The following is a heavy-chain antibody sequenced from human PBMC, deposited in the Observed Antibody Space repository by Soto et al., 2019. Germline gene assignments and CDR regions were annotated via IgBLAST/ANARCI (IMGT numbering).Heavy chain of an antibody. CDR1: GFPFNIYD. Sequence: PGGSLRLSCSASGFPFNIYDVHWVRHVPGKGLQYLSAITSTGATTYYADSVKGRFTTSRDNAKNSLYLQINSLRGEDTAIYYCARSGDNYNLLDYWGQGTPVTVSS. J-gene: IGHJ4*02. V-gene: IGHV3-64*04. CDR2: ITSTGATT. CDR3: ARSGDNYNLLDY. D-gene: IGHD1-1*01.